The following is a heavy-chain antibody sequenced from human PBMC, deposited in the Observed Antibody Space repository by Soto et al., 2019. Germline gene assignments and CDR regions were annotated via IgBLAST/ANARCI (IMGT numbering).Heavy chain of an antibody. V-gene: IGHV1-69*13. J-gene: IGHJ6*02. CDR1: GGTFSSYA. CDR3: ARGAKLQYPYYYCGMDV. D-gene: IGHD4-4*01. CDR2: IIPIFGTA. Sequence: SVKVSCKASGGTFSSYAISWVRQAPGQGLEWMGGIIPIFGTANYAQKFQGRVTITADESTSTAYMELSSLRSEDTAVYYCARGAKLQYPYYYCGMDVWGQGTTVTVSS.